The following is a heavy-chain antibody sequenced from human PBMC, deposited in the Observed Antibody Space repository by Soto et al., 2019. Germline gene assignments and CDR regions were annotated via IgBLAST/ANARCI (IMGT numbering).Heavy chain of an antibody. CDR2: INHRGSI. V-gene: IGHV4-34*01. J-gene: IGHJ6*02. CDR3: ASGSRMRIPAASGRDYYYHGLDV. Sequence: QVQLQQWGAGLLKPSETLSLNCAVYGGSFSGYYWSWIRQPPGKGLEWIGEINHRGSINYNPSLKNRVTMSVDTSKNTFSLKLNSVTAADTAVFYCASGSRMRIPAASGRDYYYHGLDVWGQGTAVTVSS. CDR1: GGSFSGYY. D-gene: IGHD2-15*01.